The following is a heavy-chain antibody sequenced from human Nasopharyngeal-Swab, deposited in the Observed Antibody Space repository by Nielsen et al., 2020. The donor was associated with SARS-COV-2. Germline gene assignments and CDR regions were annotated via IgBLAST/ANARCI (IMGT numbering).Heavy chain of an antibody. CDR3: ARGRGSGRGNWYFDL. CDR2: IYPGDSDT. CDR1: GSSFTSYW. V-gene: IGHV5-51*01. Sequence: GKSLKISCKGSGSSFTSYWIGWVRQMPGKGLEWMGIIYPGDSDTRYSPSFQGHVTISADKSISTAYLQWSSLKASDTAMYYCARGRGSGRGNWYFDLWGRGTLVTVSS. J-gene: IGHJ2*01. D-gene: IGHD3-10*01.